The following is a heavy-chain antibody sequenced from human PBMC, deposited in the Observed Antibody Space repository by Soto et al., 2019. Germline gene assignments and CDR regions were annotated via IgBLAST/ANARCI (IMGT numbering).Heavy chain of an antibody. CDR2: IKLDGSEK. Sequence: EVQLVESGGGLVQPGGSLGLSCAASGFIFSNYWMYWVRQAPGKGLEWVANIKLDGSEKYYVESVKGRFTISRDNARNSLYLQMNSLRAEDTAVYYCVRDVTGGYSFGCWGQGTLVTVSS. CDR1: GFIFSNYW. V-gene: IGHV3-7*05. CDR3: VRDVTGGYSFGC. D-gene: IGHD5-18*01. J-gene: IGHJ4*02.